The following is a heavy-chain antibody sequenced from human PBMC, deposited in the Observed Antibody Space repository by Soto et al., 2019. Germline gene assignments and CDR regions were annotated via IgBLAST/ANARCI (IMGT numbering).Heavy chain of an antibody. V-gene: IGHV4-34*01. CDR2: INHSGST. CDR3: ARGRGYCSSTSCYRLRFLECLLDY. D-gene: IGHD2-2*02. Sequence: PSETLSLTCAVYGGSFSGYYWSWIRQPPGKGLEWIGEINHSGSTNYNPSLKSRVTISVDTSKNQFSLKLSSVTAADTAVYYCARGRGYCSSTSCYRLRFLECLLDYWGQGHLVTASS. CDR1: GGSFSGYY. J-gene: IGHJ4*02.